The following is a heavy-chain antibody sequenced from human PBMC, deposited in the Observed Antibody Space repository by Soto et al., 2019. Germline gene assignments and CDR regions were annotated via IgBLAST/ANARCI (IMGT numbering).Heavy chain of an antibody. J-gene: IGHJ4*02. D-gene: IGHD2-15*01. CDR3: ARETYCSGGSCYFDY. Sequence: SETLSLTCTVSGGSISSGGYYWSWIRQHPGKRLERIGYIYYSGSTYYNPSLKSRVTISVDTSNNPFSLKLSAVTAAVTAVYYCARETYCSGGSCYFDYWGQGTLVTVSS. CDR1: GGSISSGGYY. CDR2: IYYSGST. V-gene: IGHV4-31*03.